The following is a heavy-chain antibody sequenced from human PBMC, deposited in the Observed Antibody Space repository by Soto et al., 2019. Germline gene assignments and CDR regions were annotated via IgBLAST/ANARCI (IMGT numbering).Heavy chain of an antibody. CDR2: ISHDGRIK. CDR3: ARDGTQLSARLFFDY. V-gene: IGHV3-30*04. D-gene: IGHD6-6*01. J-gene: IGHJ4*02. CDR1: GLPFSNYA. Sequence: QVQLVESGGGVVQPGGPLRLPCAAPGLPFSNYAMHWVRKAPGKGLGWVADISHDGRIKYNADSVKGRFTFSRDNSKNTLFLQMNSLRVEDTAVYYCARDGTQLSARLFFDYWGQGTLVTVSS.